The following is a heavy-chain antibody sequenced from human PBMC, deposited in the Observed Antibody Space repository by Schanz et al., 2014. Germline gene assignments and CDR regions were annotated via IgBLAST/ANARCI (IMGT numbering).Heavy chain of an antibody. J-gene: IGHJ4*02. V-gene: IGHV4-59*08. CDR2: IYYRGNT. D-gene: IGHD4-17*01. CDR3: ARRIWDGDYYYFDY. CDR1: GGSISSYY. Sequence: QVQLQESGPGLVKPSETLSLTCTVSGGSISSYYWSWIRQPPGKGLEWIGFIYYRGNTNYNPSLTSRVTMSVDTSKNQFSRKLSSVTAADTAVYYCARRIWDGDYYYFDYWGQGTLVTVSS.